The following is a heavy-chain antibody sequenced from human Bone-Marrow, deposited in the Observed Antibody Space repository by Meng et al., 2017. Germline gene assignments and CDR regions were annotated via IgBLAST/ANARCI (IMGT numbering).Heavy chain of an antibody. V-gene: IGHV1-2*02. D-gene: IGHD6-19*01. CDR2: INPNSGGT. J-gene: IGHJ1*01. CDR1: GYTFTGYY. Sequence: ASVKVSCKASGYTFTGYYMHWVRQAPGQGLEWMGWINPNSGGTNYAQKFQGRVTMTRDTSISTAYMELSRLRSDDTAVYYRAIPPQQWLVRSEYFQHWGQGTLVTVSS. CDR3: AIPPQQWLVRSEYFQH.